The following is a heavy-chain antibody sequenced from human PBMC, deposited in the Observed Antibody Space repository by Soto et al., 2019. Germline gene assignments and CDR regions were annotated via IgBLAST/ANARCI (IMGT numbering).Heavy chain of an antibody. CDR1: GFTFSSYS. V-gene: IGHV3-15*07. CDR2: IKSKTDGGTT. Sequence: GGSLRLSCAASGFTFSSYSMNWVRQAPGKGLEWVGRIKSKTDGGTTDYAAPVKGRFTISRDDSKNTLYLQMNSLKTEDTAVYYCTTDQAPRGDDFWSGYYTQPYYGMDVWGQGTTVTVSS. J-gene: IGHJ6*02. CDR3: TTDQAPRGDDFWSGYYTQPYYGMDV. D-gene: IGHD3-3*01.